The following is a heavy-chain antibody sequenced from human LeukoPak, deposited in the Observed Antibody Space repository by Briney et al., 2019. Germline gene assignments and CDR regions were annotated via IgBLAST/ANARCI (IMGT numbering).Heavy chain of an antibody. Sequence: GGSLRLSCAASGFTFSSYSMNWVRQAPGKGLEWVSSISSSSSYIYYVDSVKGRFTISRDNAKNSLYLQMNSLRAEDTAVYYCARSDDYSSSFIHWGQGTLVTVSS. CDR1: GFTFSSYS. CDR2: ISSSSSYI. J-gene: IGHJ4*02. CDR3: ARSDDYSSSFIH. V-gene: IGHV3-21*01. D-gene: IGHD6-13*01.